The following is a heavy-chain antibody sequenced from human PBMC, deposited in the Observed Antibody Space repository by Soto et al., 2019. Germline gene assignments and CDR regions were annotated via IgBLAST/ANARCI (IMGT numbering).Heavy chain of an antibody. J-gene: IGHJ6*02. V-gene: IGHV5-10-1*01. CDR3: ARDYYYGSGSYLTYYSYGMDV. CDR1: GYSFTSYW. CDR2: IDPTDSYT. Sequence: TGESLKISCKGSGYSFTSYWISWVRQMPGKGLEWMGRIDPTDSYTNYSPSFQGHVTISADKSISTAYLQWSSLKASDTAMYYCARDYYYGSGSYLTYYSYGMDVWGQGTTVTVSS. D-gene: IGHD3-10*01.